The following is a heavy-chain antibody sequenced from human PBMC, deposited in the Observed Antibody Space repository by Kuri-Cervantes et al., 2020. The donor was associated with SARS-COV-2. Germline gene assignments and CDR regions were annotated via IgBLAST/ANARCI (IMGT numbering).Heavy chain of an antibody. CDR2: ISSSSSTI. CDR3: ARVEGISLYY. Sequence: GESLKISCAASGFTFSSYSMNWVRQAPGKGLEWVSYISSSSSTIYYADSVKGRFTISRDNAKNSLYLQMNSLRAEDTAVYYCARVEGISLYYWGQGTLVTVSS. J-gene: IGHJ4*02. CDR1: GFTFSSYS. V-gene: IGHV3-48*01. D-gene: IGHD3-3*01.